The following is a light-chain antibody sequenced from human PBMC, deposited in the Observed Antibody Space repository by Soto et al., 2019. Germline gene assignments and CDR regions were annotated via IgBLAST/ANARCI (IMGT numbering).Light chain of an antibody. CDR3: HQYGGSPVSP. CDR2: GAS. J-gene: IGKJ2*01. V-gene: IGKV3-20*01. CDR1: QSVSSNL. Sequence: ENALTQSPGTLYLSPGERATLSCRASQSVSSNLLVWYQQKPGQAPRILIYGASSRATGIPDMFSGSGSGTDVTPTITCLEPEDFAVYYLHQYGGSPVSPFGQGAKLEIK.